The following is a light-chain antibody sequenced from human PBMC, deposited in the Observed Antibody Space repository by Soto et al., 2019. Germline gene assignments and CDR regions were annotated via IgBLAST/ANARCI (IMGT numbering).Light chain of an antibody. CDR1: NYNIGSHP. V-gene: IGLV1-44*01. CDR2: SNT. Sequence: QSVLAQPPSASGTPGQRITISCSGSNYNIGSHPITWYQQLPGAAPKLLIYSNTQRPSGVPGRFSGSKSGTSASLAVSGLRSEDEAHYSCAAWDDSLYGYVFGTGTKVTVL. CDR3: AAWDDSLYGYV. J-gene: IGLJ1*01.